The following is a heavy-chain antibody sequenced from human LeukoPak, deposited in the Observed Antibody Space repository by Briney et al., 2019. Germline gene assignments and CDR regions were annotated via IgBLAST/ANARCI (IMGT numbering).Heavy chain of an antibody. Sequence: GGSLRLSCAASGFTFSSYWMSWVRQAPGKGLEWVANIKQDGSEKYYVDSVKGRFTISRDNAKNSLYLQMNSLRAEDTAVYCCARGSSLGYCTNGVCYFDYWGQGTLVTVSS. V-gene: IGHV3-7*01. J-gene: IGHJ4*02. CDR3: ARGSSLGYCTNGVCYFDY. CDR2: IKQDGSEK. CDR1: GFTFSSYW. D-gene: IGHD2-8*01.